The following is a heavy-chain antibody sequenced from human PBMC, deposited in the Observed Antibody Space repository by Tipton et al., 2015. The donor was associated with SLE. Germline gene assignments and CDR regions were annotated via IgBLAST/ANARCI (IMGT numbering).Heavy chain of an antibody. J-gene: IGHJ4*02. CDR1: GYSISSGYY. D-gene: IGHD6-13*01. Sequence: TLSLTCAVSGYSISSGYYWGWIRQPPGKGLEWIGSIYHSGSTYYNPSLKSRVTISVDTSKNQFSLKLSSVTAADTAVYYCARQGSPTGFDYWGQGTLVTVSS. CDR2: IYHSGST. V-gene: IGHV4-38-2*01. CDR3: ARQGSPTGFDY.